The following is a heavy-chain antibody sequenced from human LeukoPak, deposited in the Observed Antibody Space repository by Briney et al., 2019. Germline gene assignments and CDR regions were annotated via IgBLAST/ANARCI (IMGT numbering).Heavy chain of an antibody. CDR1: GFTFSSYG. V-gene: IGHV3-30*18. Sequence: GGSLRLSCVASGFTFSSYGMHWVRQAPGKGLEWVAVISYDGSNKYYADSVKGRFTISRDNSKNTLYLQMNSLRAEDTAVYYSAKGPNYDILTGLDYWGQGTLVTVSS. CDR3: AKGPNYDILTGLDY. CDR2: ISYDGSNK. D-gene: IGHD3-9*01. J-gene: IGHJ4*02.